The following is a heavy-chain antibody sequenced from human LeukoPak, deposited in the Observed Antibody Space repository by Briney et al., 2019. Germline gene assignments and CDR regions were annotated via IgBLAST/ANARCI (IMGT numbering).Heavy chain of an antibody. J-gene: IGHJ4*02. CDR2: IYYSGST. CDR3: ASSSWGSFDY. D-gene: IGHD7-27*01. CDR1: GGSISSSSYY. Sequence: SETLSLTCTVSGGSISSSSYYWSWIRQHPGKGLEWIGYIYYSGSTYYNPSLKSRVTISVDTSKNQFSLKLSSVTAADTAVYYCASSSWGSFDYWGQGTLVTVSS. V-gene: IGHV4-31*03.